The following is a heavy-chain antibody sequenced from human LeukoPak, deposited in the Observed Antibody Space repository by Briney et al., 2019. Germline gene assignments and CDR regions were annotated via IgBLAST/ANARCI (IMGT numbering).Heavy chain of an antibody. V-gene: IGHV1-46*01. CDR3: ARVLIVGARPFDI. CDR2: INPSGGST. Sequence: ASVKVSCKASGYTFTSYYIHWVRQAPGQGLEWMGIINPSGGSTNYAQKFQGRVTMTRDMSTSTVYMDLSNLRSEDTAVYYCARVLIVGARPFDIWGQGTMVTVSS. CDR1: GYTFTSYY. D-gene: IGHD1-26*01. J-gene: IGHJ3*02.